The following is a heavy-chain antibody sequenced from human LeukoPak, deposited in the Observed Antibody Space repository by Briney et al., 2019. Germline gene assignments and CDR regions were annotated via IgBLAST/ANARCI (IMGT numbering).Heavy chain of an antibody. CDR1: GGSISSYY. V-gene: IGHV4-59*01. J-gene: IGHJ4*02. CDR3: ARGSGNHYYGDSLDY. Sequence: PSETLSLTCTVSGGSISSYYWSWIRQPPGKGLEWIGYIYYSGSTNYNPPLKSRVTISVDTSKNQFSLKLSSVTAADTAVYYCARGSGNHYYGDSLDYWGQGTLVTVSS. D-gene: IGHD4-17*01. CDR2: IYYSGST.